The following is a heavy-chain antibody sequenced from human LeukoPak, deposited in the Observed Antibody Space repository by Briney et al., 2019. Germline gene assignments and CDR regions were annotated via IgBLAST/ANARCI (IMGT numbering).Heavy chain of an antibody. CDR2: IIPIFGIA. CDR3: ARDQYQYCSSTSCYYYFDY. D-gene: IGHD2-2*01. CDR1: GGTFSSYA. V-gene: IGHV1-69*04. Sequence: GSSVKVSCKASGGTFSSYAISWVRQAPGQGLEWMGRIIPIFGIANYAQKFQGRVTITADKSTSTAYMELSSLRSEDTAVYYCARDQYQYCSSTSCYYYFDYWGQGTLATVSS. J-gene: IGHJ4*02.